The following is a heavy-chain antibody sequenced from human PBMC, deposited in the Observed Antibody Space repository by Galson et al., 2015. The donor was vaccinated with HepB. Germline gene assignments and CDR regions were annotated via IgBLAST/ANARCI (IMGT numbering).Heavy chain of an antibody. J-gene: IGHJ5*02. D-gene: IGHD4-11*01. CDR1: GVTFSNAG. CDR2: ISPDGNNK. CDR3: AKGPYSNILLSGGWFDP. V-gene: IGHV3-30*18. Sequence: SLRLSCAASGVTFSNAGMHWVRQAPGKGLEWVVSISPDGNNKLYVDSVKGRFTISGDNSKNTLFLQMNSLTGEDTAVYYCAKGPYSNILLSGGWFDPWGQGTLVTVSS.